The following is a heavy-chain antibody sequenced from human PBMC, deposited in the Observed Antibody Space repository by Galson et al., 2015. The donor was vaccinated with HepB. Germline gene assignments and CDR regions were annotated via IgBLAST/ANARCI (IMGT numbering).Heavy chain of an antibody. CDR1: GFIVDGSG. CDR2: ISASGGKK. V-gene: IGHV3-23*01. Sequence: SLRLSCAASGFIVDGSGMSWVRQAPGKGLEWVSGISASGGKKYYADSVKGRFTLSRENSHNTVYLQMNSLRVDDSALYYCTRDSGWESAYWGQGTLVTVSS. CDR3: TRDSGWESAY. J-gene: IGHJ4*02. D-gene: IGHD3-10*01.